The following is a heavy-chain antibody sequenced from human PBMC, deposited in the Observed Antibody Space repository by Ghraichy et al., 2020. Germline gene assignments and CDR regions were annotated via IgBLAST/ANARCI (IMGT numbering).Heavy chain of an antibody. J-gene: IGHJ6*02. CDR1: GFTFSSYA. CDR2: ISGSGGTT. Sequence: GGSLRLSCAASGFTFSSYAMSWVRQAPGKGLDWVSAISGSGGTTYYADSVKGRFTISRDNSKNTLYLQMNSLRAEDTAVYYCAKDLWFCSGGSCPSYYYYGMDVWGQGTTVTVSS. V-gene: IGHV3-23*01. D-gene: IGHD2-15*01. CDR3: AKDLWFCSGGSCPSYYYYGMDV.